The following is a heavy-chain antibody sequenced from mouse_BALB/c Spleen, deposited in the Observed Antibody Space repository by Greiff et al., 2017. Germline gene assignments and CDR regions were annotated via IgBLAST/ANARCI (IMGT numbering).Heavy chain of an antibody. Sequence: EVQRVESGGGLVQPGGSLRLSCATSGFTFTDYYMSWVRQPPGKALEWLGFIRNKANGYTTEYSASVKGRFTISRDNSQSILYLQMNTLRAEDSATYYCAREEGSAMDYWGQGTSVTVSS. V-gene: IGHV7-3*02. J-gene: IGHJ4*01. CDR2: IRNKANGYTT. CDR1: GFTFTDYY. CDR3: AREEGSAMDY.